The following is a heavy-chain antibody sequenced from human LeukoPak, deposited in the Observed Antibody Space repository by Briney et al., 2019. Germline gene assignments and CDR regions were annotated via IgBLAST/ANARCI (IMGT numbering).Heavy chain of an antibody. D-gene: IGHD6-19*01. CDR3: ARGGGSGWLADPEYFQH. Sequence: GASVKVSCKASGGTFSSYAISWVRQAPGQGLEWMGRIIPILGIANYAQKFQGRVTITADKSTSTAYMELSSLRSEDTAVYYCARGGGSGWLADPEYFQHWGQGTVVTVSS. CDR2: IIPILGIA. V-gene: IGHV1-69*04. CDR1: GGTFSSYA. J-gene: IGHJ1*01.